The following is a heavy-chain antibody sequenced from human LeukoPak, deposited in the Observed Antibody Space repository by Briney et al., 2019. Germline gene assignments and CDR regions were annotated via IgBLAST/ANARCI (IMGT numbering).Heavy chain of an antibody. D-gene: IGHD5-12*01. CDR2: IWYDGSNK. Sequence: GGSLRLSCAASGFIFSSYGMHWVRQCPGKGLEWVAVIWYDGSNKHYADSVKGRFTISRDNSKNTLYLQINSLRAEDTAVYYCAREGNSGYDWNYRGQGTLVTASS. CDR1: GFIFSSYG. V-gene: IGHV3-33*01. J-gene: IGHJ4*02. CDR3: AREGNSGYDWNY.